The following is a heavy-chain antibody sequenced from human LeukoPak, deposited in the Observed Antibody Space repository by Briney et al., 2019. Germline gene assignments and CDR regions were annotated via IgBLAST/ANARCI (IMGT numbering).Heavy chain of an antibody. CDR2: ISVSGGST. Sequence: GGSLRLSGAASGFIFSSYVMSWVRQAPGKGLEWVSGISVSGGSTYYADSVKGRFTISRDNSKSTLYLQMNSLRAEDTAIYYCAKDPPGYSYGAVDAFDAWGQGTLVTVSS. J-gene: IGHJ3*01. CDR1: GFIFSSYV. D-gene: IGHD5-18*01. CDR3: AKDPPGYSYGAVDAFDA. V-gene: IGHV3-23*01.